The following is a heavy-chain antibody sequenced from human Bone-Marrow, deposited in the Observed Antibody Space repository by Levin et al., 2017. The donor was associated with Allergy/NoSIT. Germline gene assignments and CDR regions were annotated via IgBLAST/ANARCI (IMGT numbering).Heavy chain of an antibody. D-gene: IGHD3-10*01. CDR2: MNPNSGNT. CDR3: ARGFKVAGKVILVGRAGSGGFGY. J-gene: IGHJ4*02. Sequence: ASVKVSCKASGYTFTSYDINWVRQATGQGLEWMGWMNPNSGNTGYAQKFQGRVTMTRNTSISTAYMELSSLRSEDTAVYYCARGFKVAGKVILVGRAGSGGFGYWGQGTLVTVSS. CDR1: GYTFTSYD. V-gene: IGHV1-8*01.